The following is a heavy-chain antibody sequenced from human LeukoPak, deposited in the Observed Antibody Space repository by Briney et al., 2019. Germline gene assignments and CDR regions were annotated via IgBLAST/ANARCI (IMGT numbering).Heavy chain of an antibody. V-gene: IGHV3-30*18. CDR3: AKVAVLSSSWQTQPPDY. CDR2: ISYDGSNK. D-gene: IGHD6-13*01. J-gene: IGHJ4*02. Sequence: QPGGSLRLSCAASGFTFSSYGMHWVRQAPGKGLEWVAVISYDGSNKYYADSVKGRFTISRENSKNTLYLQMNSLRAEDTAVYYCAKVAVLSSSWQTQPPDYWGQGTLVTVSS. CDR1: GFTFSSYG.